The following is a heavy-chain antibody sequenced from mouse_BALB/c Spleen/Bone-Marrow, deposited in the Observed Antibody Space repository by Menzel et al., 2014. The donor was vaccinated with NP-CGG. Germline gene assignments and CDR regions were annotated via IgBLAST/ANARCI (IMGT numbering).Heavy chain of an antibody. CDR1: GFDFSRYW. CDR3: AREIPQGAMDY. Sequence: VQLKDSGGGLVQPGGSLKLSCAASGFDFSRYWMSRVRQAPGKGLEWIGEINPDSSTINYTPSLKDKFIISRDNAKNTLYLQMSKVRSEDTALYYCAREIPQGAMDYWGQGTSVTVSS. CDR2: INPDSSTI. V-gene: IGHV4-1*02. J-gene: IGHJ4*01.